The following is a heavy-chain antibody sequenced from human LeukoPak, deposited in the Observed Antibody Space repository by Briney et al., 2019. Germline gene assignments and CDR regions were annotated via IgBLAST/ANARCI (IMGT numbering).Heavy chain of an antibody. CDR3: ARGDYGDYS. J-gene: IGHJ4*02. Sequence: GGSLRLSCAASGFTFNSNYMNWVRQAPGKGLEWVSVLYSDGRTYYADSVKGRFTISRDNSKNTLYLQMNSLRTEDTAVYYCARGDYGDYSWGQGTLVTVSS. V-gene: IGHV3-53*05. CDR2: LYSDGRT. D-gene: IGHD4-17*01. CDR1: GFTFNSNY.